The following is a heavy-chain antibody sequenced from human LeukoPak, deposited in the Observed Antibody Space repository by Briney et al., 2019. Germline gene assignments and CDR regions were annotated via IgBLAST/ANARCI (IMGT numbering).Heavy chain of an antibody. CDR1: GASISGSISGGTYY. J-gene: IGHJ4*02. CDR2: MYNGGTT. CDR3: ARSTNRLDS. Sequence: SETLSLTCTVSGASISGSISGGTYYWNWIRQPAGKGLEWIGRMYNGGTTINYGPSLKSRVTISVDTSKNQFSLNVTSVTAADTAVYYCARSTNRLDSWGQGTLVTVSS. D-gene: IGHD1-14*01. V-gene: IGHV4-61*02.